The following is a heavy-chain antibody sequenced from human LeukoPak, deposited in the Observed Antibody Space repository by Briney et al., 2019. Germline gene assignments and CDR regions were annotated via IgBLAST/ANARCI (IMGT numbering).Heavy chain of an antibody. CDR1: GFTFGTYF. CDR2: IAHAESQK. D-gene: IGHD6-13*01. CDR3: AKDVGESSSWYLDY. J-gene: IGHJ4*02. V-gene: IGHV3-30*18. Sequence: GGSLRLSCAASGFTFGTYFMHWVRQPPGKGLEWVAVIAHAESQKFYADSVKGRFTIARDNSKNTLYLQMNSLRTEDTAVYSCAKDVGESSSWYLDYWGRGALVTVSS.